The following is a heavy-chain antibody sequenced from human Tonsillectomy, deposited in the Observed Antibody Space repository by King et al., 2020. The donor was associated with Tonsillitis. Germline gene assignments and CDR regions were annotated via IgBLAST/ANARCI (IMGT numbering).Heavy chain of an antibody. CDR3: ARVDYASGSWPH. CDR2: IKGDGSAT. D-gene: IGHD3-10*01. J-gene: IGHJ4*02. V-gene: IGHV3-7*01. CDR1: GFTFSSYW. Sequence: VQLVESGGVLVQPGGSLRLSCAASGFTFSSYWMNWVRQAPGKGLEWVANIKGDGSATNYVDSVKGRFTISRDNAKNSLFLQMNSLRVEDTAVYYCARVDYASGSWPHWGQGTLVTVSS.